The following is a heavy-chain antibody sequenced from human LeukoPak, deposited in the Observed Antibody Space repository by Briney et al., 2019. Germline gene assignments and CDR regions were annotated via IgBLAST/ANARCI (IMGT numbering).Heavy chain of an antibody. J-gene: IGHJ3*01. CDR2: ITATGGIS. V-gene: IGHV3-23*01. D-gene: IGHD4-17*01. CDR3: TKDPNGDYVGAFDF. CDR1: GLPSSSCA. Sequence: GGSLRLSCAASGLPSSSCAMTWVRQAPGKGLEWVSSITATGGISYADSVKGRFTISRDNSKSTLYLQMNSLRAEDTAVYYCTKDPNGDYVGAFDFWGQGTMVTVSS.